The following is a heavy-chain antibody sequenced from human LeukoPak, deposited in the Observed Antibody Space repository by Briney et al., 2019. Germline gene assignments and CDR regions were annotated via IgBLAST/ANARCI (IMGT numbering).Heavy chain of an antibody. V-gene: IGHV4-39*01. Sequence: SETLSLTCTVSGDSISSSSYYWGWIRQPPGKWLEWIGSSHYSGSTYYNPSLKSRVTISVDTSKKQISLKLSSVPAADTAVYYCARVLGSAWYRFDYWGQGTLVTVSS. CDR1: GDSISSSSYY. D-gene: IGHD6-19*01. J-gene: IGHJ4*02. CDR2: SHYSGST. CDR3: ARVLGSAWYRFDY.